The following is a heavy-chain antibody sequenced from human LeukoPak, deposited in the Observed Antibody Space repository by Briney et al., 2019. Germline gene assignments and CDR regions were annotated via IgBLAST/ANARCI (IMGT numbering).Heavy chain of an antibody. CDR1: GGPISSYC. D-gene: IGHD6-19*01. CDR3: ARHKVGSGWLDY. Sequence: SETLSLTCTVSGGPISSYCWSWIRQPPGKGLEWIGYIYYSGSTNYNPSLKSRVTISVDTSKNQFSLKLSSVTAADTAVYYCARHKVGSGWLDYWGQGTLVTVSS. CDR2: IYYSGST. V-gene: IGHV4-59*08. J-gene: IGHJ4*02.